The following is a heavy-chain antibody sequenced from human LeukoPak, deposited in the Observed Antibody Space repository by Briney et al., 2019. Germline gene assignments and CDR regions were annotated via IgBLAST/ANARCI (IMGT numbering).Heavy chain of an antibody. V-gene: IGHV3-15*01. J-gene: IGHJ4*02. CDR1: GFTFSNAW. CDR2: IKSTTDGGRT. CDR3: TTDGSRYYDLLTGYSYFDY. D-gene: IGHD3-9*01. Sequence: GGSLRLSCAAFGFTFSNAWMSWVRQAPGKGLKWVGRIKSTTDGGRTDCAAPVKGRFTISRDDSKNMLYLQMNSLKTEDTAVYYCTTDGSRYYDLLTGYSYFDYWGQGTLVTVSS.